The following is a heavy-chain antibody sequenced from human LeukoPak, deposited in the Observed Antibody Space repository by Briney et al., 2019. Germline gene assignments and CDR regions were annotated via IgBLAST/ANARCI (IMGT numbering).Heavy chain of an antibody. V-gene: IGHV4-34*01. Sequence: SETLSLTCAVYGGSFSGYYWSWIRQPPGKGLEWIGEINHSGSTNYNPSLKSRVTISVDTSKNQFSLKLSSVTAADTAEYYCARDRGSSLRWGSEFDYWGQGTLVTVSS. CDR2: INHSGST. CDR3: ARDRGSSLRWGSEFDY. J-gene: IGHJ4*02. CDR1: GGSFSGYY. D-gene: IGHD6-6*01.